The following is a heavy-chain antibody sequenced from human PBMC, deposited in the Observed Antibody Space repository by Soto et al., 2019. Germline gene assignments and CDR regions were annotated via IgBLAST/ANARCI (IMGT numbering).Heavy chain of an antibody. V-gene: IGHV4-31*03. CDR2: ISYSGST. CDR1: GGSISSGGYY. D-gene: IGHD4-17*01. Sequence: QVQLQESGPGLVKPSQTLSLTCTVSGGSISSGGYYWSWIRQHPGKGLEWIGYISYSGSTYYNPSLKSRVTISIDTSKTQFSLTRSSVTAADTAVYYCARAYGANAGDYFDYWGQGTLVTVSS. J-gene: IGHJ4*02. CDR3: ARAYGANAGDYFDY.